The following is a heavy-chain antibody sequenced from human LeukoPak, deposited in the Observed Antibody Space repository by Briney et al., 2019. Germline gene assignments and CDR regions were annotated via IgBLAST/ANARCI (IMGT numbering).Heavy chain of an antibody. D-gene: IGHD3-9*01. V-gene: IGHV4-39*07. J-gene: IGHJ4*02. CDR2: IYYSGST. Sequence: PSETLSLTCSVSGGSISSSCYYWGWIRQPPGKLLEWIGSIYYSGSTYYNPSFKSRVTISVDTSMNQFSLKLSSVTAADTAVYYCASLYDILAGYYNARPHYWGQGTLVTVSS. CDR3: ASLYDILAGYYNARPHY. CDR1: GGSISSSCYY.